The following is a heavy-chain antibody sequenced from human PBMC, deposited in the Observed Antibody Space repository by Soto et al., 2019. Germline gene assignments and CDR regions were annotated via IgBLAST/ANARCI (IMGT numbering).Heavy chain of an antibody. D-gene: IGHD6-19*01. V-gene: IGHV3-33*01. CDR1: GFTFSSYG. Sequence: VGSLRLSCAASGFTFSSYGMHWVRQAPGKGLEWVAVIWYDGSNKYYADSVEGRFTISRDNSKNTLYLQMNSLRAEDTAVYYCARLSTSGWYAGDYWGQGTLVTVSS. CDR3: ARLSTSGWYAGDY. CDR2: IWYDGSNK. J-gene: IGHJ4*02.